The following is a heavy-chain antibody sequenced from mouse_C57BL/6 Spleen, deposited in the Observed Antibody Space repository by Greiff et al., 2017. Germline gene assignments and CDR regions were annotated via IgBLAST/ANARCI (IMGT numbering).Heavy chain of an antibody. J-gene: IGHJ3*01. Sequence: VQLQQSGPELVKPGASVKISCKASGYAFSSYWMNWVKQRPGKGLEWIGRIYPGDGDTNDNGKFKGKATLTADKSSSTAYMQLSSLTSEDSAVYFCARVGYYDYDEGFAYWGQGTLVTVSA. CDR3: ARVGYYDYDEGFAY. V-gene: IGHV1-82*01. CDR1: GYAFSSYW. D-gene: IGHD2-4*01. CDR2: IYPGDGDT.